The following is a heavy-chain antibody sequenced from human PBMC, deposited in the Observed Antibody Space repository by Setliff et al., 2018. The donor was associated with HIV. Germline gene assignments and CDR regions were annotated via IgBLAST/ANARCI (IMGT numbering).Heavy chain of an antibody. CDR3: ARDPSSSGWSEGLYYFDS. CDR2: INHSGST. CDR1: GGSLSDHY. Sequence: SETLSLTCAVYGGSLSDHYWSWIRQPPGKGLEWIGEINHSGSTNYNPSHRSRVSISVDTSKNQFSLRLSSVTAADTAVYYCARDPSSSGWSEGLYYFDSWGRGTLVTVSS. V-gene: IGHV4-34*01. J-gene: IGHJ4*02. D-gene: IGHD6-19*01.